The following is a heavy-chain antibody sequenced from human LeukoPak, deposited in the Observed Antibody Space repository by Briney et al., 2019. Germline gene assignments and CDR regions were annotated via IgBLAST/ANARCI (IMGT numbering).Heavy chain of an antibody. J-gene: IGHJ4*02. CDR2: IYSGGST. Sequence: PGGSLRLSCAASSFTGISNYMSWVRPAPGKGLEWVSVIYSGGSTYYADYVKGRFTISRDNSKNTLYLQMNSLRAEDTAVYYCARDDGYSVLDYWGQGTLVTVSS. CDR3: ARDDGYSVLDY. D-gene: IGHD5-24*01. CDR1: SFTGISNY. V-gene: IGHV3-53*01.